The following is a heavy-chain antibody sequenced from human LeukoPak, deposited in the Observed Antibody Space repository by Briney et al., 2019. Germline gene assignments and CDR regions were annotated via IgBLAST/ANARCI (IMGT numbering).Heavy chain of an antibody. CDR1: GVPITGFY. Sequence: PSETLSLTCSVPGVPITGFYWAWIRQPAGGGLEWLGRIYASGSANYSPSLKSRVTMSVDTSKNQVSLKLTSVTAADTAIYYCARDGYSYGSPYFDYWGQGSLVTVSS. CDR3: ARDGYSYGSPYFDY. V-gene: IGHV4-4*07. D-gene: IGHD5-18*01. J-gene: IGHJ4*02. CDR2: IYASGSA.